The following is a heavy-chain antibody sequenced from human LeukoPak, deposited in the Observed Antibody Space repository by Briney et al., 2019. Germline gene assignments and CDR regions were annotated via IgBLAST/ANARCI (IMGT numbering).Heavy chain of an antibody. CDR3: ARDKYYYDSRGAFDI. J-gene: IGHJ3*02. CDR2: ISSSSSTI. Sequence: GGSLRLSCAASGFTFSSYSMNWVRQAPGKGLEWVSYISSSSSTIYYADSVKGRFTISRDNAKNSLYPQMNSLRDEDTAVYYCARDKYYYDSRGAFDIWGQGTMVTVSS. D-gene: IGHD3-22*01. CDR1: GFTFSSYS. V-gene: IGHV3-48*02.